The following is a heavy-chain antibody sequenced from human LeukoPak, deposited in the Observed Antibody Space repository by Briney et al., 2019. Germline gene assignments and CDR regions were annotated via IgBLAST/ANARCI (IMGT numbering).Heavy chain of an antibody. Sequence: GSLRLSCAASGFTFSSYSMNWVRQPPGKGLEWIGSIYYSGSTYYNPSLKSRVTISVDTSKNQFSLKLSSVTAADTAVYYCARRLFRASEYDFWSGYSQRGYFDYWGQGTLVTVSS. CDR3: ARRLFRASEYDFWSGYSQRGYFDY. D-gene: IGHD3-3*01. V-gene: IGHV4-39*01. CDR2: IYYSGST. J-gene: IGHJ4*02. CDR1: GFTFSSYSMN.